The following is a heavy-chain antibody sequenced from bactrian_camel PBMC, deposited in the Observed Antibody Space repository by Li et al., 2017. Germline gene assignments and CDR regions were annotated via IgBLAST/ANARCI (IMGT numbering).Heavy chain of an antibody. Sequence: HVQLVESGGGSVQPGGSLRLSCAASGFTFSSYYMSWVRQAPGKGLEWVSSIYSDGTITYYQHSVKGRFTISRDNANNTLYLQMNSLKSEDTAMYYCAATALIGGDGHCYIASRYEYWGQGTQVTVS. J-gene: IGHJ4*01. CDR3: AATALIGGDGHCYIASRYEY. V-gene: IGHV3-2*01. CDR2: IYSDGTIT. D-gene: IGHD2*01. CDR1: GFTFSSYY.